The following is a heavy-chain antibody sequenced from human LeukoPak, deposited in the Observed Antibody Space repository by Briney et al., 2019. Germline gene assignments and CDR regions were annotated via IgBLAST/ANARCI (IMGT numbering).Heavy chain of an antibody. J-gene: IGHJ4*02. Sequence: PSETLSLTCTVSGGSISSYYWGWIRQPPGKGLEWIGSIYYSGSTYYNPSLKSRVTISVDTSKNQFSLKLSSVTAADTAVYYCASYVLLWFGELFDYWGQGTLVTVSS. CDR3: ASYVLLWFGELFDY. CDR2: IYYSGST. D-gene: IGHD3-10*01. V-gene: IGHV4-39*01. CDR1: GGSISSYY.